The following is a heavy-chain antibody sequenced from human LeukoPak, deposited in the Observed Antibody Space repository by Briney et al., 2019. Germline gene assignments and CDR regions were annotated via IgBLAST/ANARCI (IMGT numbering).Heavy chain of an antibody. Sequence: SETLSLTCTVSGGSISSSSYYWGWIRQPPGKGLEWIGSIYYSGSTYYNPSLKSRVTISVDTSKNRFSLKLSSVTAADTAVYYCARRGGDHARENYFDYWGQGTLVTVSS. D-gene: IGHD3-10*01. CDR2: IYYSGST. V-gene: IGHV4-39*01. CDR1: GGSISSSSYY. J-gene: IGHJ4*02. CDR3: ARRGGDHARENYFDY.